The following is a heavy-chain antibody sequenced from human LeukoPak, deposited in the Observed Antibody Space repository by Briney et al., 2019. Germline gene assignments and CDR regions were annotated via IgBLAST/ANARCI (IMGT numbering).Heavy chain of an antibody. J-gene: IGHJ6*03. CDR2: IKKDGSEQ. CDR1: ELIFTDFC. CDR3: ARDYDRYYMDV. D-gene: IGHD3-3*01. V-gene: IGHV3-7*01. Sequence: PGGSLRLSCVASELIFTDFCMTWVRHSRGKGLQWVATIKKDGSEQYYVDSVKGRFSISRDNAKNTLYLQMNSLRAEDTAVYYCARDYDRYYMDVWGKGTTVTVSS.